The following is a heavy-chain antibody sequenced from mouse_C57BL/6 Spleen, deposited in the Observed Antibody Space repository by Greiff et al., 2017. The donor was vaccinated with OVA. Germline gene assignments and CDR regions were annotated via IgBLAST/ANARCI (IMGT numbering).Heavy chain of an antibody. CDR1: GYTFTTCP. V-gene: IGHV1-47*01. Sequence: QVQLKESGAELVKPGASVKMSCKASGYTFTTCPIEWMKQNHGKSLEWIGNFHPYNDDTKYNEKFKGKATLSVEKSSSTVYLALSRLTSDDSAVYYCARRGYDYTYWYFDVWGTGTTVTVSS. D-gene: IGHD2-4*01. J-gene: IGHJ1*03. CDR3: ARRGYDYTYWYFDV. CDR2: FHPYNDDT.